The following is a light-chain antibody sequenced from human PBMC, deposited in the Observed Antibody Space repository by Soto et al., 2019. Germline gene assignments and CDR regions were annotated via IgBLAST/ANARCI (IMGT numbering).Light chain of an antibody. CDR2: GAS. J-gene: IGKJ4*01. V-gene: IGKV3-20*01. CDR1: QSVSASY. CDR3: QQYSAYPLS. Sequence: EIVLTQSPDTLSLSPGERATLSCRASQSVSASYLAWYQHKPGQAPRLLMYGASRRATGIPDRFSGSGSGTDFTLTINRLEPEDFALYYCQQYSAYPLSFGGGTKVEIK.